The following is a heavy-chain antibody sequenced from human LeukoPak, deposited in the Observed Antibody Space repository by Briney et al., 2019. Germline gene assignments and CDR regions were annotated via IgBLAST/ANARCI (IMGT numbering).Heavy chain of an antibody. CDR2: IYYSGST. J-gene: IGHJ2*01. V-gene: IGHV4-39*07. CDR1: GDSISSSSYY. Sequence: SEILSLTCTVSGDSISSSSYYWGWIRQPPGKGLEWIGSIYYSGSTYYNPSLRSRVTMSVDTSNKQFSLSLSSVTAADTAVYYCAREPPAGYFDLWGRGTLVTVSS. CDR3: AREPPAGYFDL.